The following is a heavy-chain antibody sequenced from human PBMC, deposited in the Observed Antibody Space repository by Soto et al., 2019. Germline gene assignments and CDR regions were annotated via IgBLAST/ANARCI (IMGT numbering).Heavy chain of an antibody. CDR2: INPKSGDT. J-gene: IGHJ4*02. V-gene: IGHV1-2*02. D-gene: IGHD3-10*01. CDR3: ARVPGHKNSRGDF. Sequence: QVHLMQSGPEVRRPGASVTVSCKASGYTFTHYFIHWVRRAPGQGLEWMGYINPKSGDTHYSQTFRGRVSMTRDTSTDTANMGLSSLKPDDTAVYFCARVPGHKNSRGDFWGQGTPITVSS. CDR1: GYTFTHYF.